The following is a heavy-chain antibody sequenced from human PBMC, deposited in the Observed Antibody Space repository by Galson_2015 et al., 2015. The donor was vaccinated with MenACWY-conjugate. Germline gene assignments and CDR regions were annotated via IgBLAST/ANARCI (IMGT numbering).Heavy chain of an antibody. CDR1: GFTFSSYA. J-gene: IGHJ6*02. CDR2: ISGSGGST. D-gene: IGHD6-19*01. V-gene: IGHV3-23*01. CDR3: AKVTGQWLPFRFYGMDV. Sequence: LRLSCAASGFTFSSYAMSWVRQAPGKGLEWVSAISGSGGSTYYADSVKGRFTISRDNSKNTLYLQMNSLRAEDTAVYYCAKVTGQWLPFRFYGMDVWGQGTTVTVSS.